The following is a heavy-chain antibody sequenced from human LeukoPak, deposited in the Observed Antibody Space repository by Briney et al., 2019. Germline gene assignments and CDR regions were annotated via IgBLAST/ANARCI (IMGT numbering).Heavy chain of an antibody. CDR1: GYTFTSYY. D-gene: IGHD6-19*01. Sequence: ASVKVSCKASGYTFTSYYMHWVRQAPGQGLEWMGIINPSGGSTSYTQKFQGRVTMTRDTSTSTVYMELSSLRSEDTAVYYCARKSSGWKQFDYWGQGTLVTVSS. CDR2: INPSGGST. CDR3: ARKSSGWKQFDY. J-gene: IGHJ4*02. V-gene: IGHV1-46*01.